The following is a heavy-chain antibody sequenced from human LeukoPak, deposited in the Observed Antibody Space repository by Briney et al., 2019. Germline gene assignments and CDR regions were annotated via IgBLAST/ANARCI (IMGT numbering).Heavy chain of an antibody. CDR1: GYKLTDNW. D-gene: IGHD4-17*01. Sequence: ASVKVSCKAFGYKLTDNWIHWVRQAPGQGLEWMGWMNTNSGYTGYAQKFQGRVTITRNTSISTAYMELSSLRSDDTAVYYCARGQLRLRHRGFDPWGQGTLVTVSS. CDR3: ARGQLRLRHRGFDP. J-gene: IGHJ5*02. V-gene: IGHV1-8*03. CDR2: MNTNSGYT.